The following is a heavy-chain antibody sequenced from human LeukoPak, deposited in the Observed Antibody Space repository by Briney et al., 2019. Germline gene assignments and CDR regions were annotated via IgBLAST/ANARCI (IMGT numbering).Heavy chain of an antibody. D-gene: IGHD3-10*01. CDR1: GFTFSDSA. CDR3: TGLYGPGGFDY. CDR2: IRSRANNYAT. Sequence: GGSLRLSCAASGFTFSDSAVQWVRQASGKGLEWVGHIRSRANNYATAYAASVKGRFTISRDDSENTAFLEMNSLETEDTAVYYCTGLYGPGGFDYWGQGTLVTVSS. V-gene: IGHV3-73*01. J-gene: IGHJ4*02.